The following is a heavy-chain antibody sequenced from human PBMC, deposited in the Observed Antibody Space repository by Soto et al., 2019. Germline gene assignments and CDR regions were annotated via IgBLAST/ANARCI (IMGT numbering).Heavy chain of an antibody. D-gene: IGHD3-22*01. Sequence: WGSLRLSCAASAFTFNNYAMSCVRQAPWKGLEWVSGIGGSGLTTYYADSVKGRFTISRDNSNNTLFLQMNSLRAEDTAVYYCAKSRYSDSSGDFYDYWGQGTLVTVSS. V-gene: IGHV3-23*01. CDR3: AKSRYSDSSGDFYDY. J-gene: IGHJ4*02. CDR2: IGGSGLTT. CDR1: AFTFNNYA.